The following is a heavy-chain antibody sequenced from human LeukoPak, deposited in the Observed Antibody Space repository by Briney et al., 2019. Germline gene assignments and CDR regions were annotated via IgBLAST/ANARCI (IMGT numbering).Heavy chain of an antibody. D-gene: IGHD4-17*01. J-gene: IGHJ5*02. V-gene: IGHV3-7*01. CDR1: GFTFSGYW. Sequence: GGSLRLSCAASGFTFSGYWMSWVRQTPGKGLECVANIKEDGSEKYYVDSVKGRFTISRDNAENSLFLQMNSLRAEDAAVYYCGRGHYGDYAWGQGTLVTVSS. CDR3: GRGHYGDYA. CDR2: IKEDGSEK.